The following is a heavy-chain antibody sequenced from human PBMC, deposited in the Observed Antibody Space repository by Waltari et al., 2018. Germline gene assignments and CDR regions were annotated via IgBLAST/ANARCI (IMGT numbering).Heavy chain of an antibody. CDR1: GFTFADHA. CDR3: TTLDIVIIPAARPFDF. Sequence: EVQLVESGGGLVQPGRSLKLSCKGSGFTFADHAMSWFRQAPEKGREWVAFIRSRVYGGATEYAASVKGRFTISRDDSKSIAYLQMNSLKTEDTAVYYCTTLDIVIIPAARPFDFWGQGTLVTVSS. V-gene: IGHV3-49*03. D-gene: IGHD2-2*03. J-gene: IGHJ4*02. CDR2: IRSRVYGGAT.